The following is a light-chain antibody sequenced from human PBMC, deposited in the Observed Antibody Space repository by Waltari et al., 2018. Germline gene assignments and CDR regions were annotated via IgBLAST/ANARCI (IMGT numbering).Light chain of an antibody. J-gene: IGLJ3*02. CDR1: SNDVGAYNY. V-gene: IGLV2-11*01. CDR2: EVS. Sequence: QSALPTPRSVSGSPGQGGTICCPGTSNDVGAYNYVSCHQQHPGKAPKLMTYEVSKRHSGVPGRFSASKSGNTCYLTISGLQAEDEADYFCCSYTGTYTHWVFGGGPKLSVL. CDR3: CSYTGTYTHWV.